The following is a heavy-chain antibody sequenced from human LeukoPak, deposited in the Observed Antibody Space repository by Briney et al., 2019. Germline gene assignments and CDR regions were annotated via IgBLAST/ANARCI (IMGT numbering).Heavy chain of an antibody. CDR1: GYTFTSYY. J-gene: IGHJ4*02. V-gene: IGHV1-46*01. CDR3: ARDLRQQLARVGYFDY. D-gene: IGHD6-13*01. CDR2: INPSGGST. Sequence: VASVKVSCKASGYTFTSYYMHWVRQASGQGLEWMGIINPSGGSTSYAQKFQGRVTMTRDTSTSTVYMELSSLRSEDTAVYFCARDLRQQLARVGYFDYWGQGTLVTVSS.